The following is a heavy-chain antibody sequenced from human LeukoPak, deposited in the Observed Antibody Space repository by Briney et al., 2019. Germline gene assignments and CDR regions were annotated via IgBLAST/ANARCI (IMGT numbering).Heavy chain of an antibody. D-gene: IGHD4-11*01. V-gene: IGHV3-30*04. Sequence: GGSLRLSCAASGFTFSSYAMHWVRQAPGKGLEWVAVISYDGSNKYYADSVKGRFTISRDNAKNSLYLQMNSLRAEDTAVYYCARAPHYSNYGPYYYGMDVWGQGTTVTVSS. CDR2: ISYDGSNK. CDR3: ARAPHYSNYGPYYYGMDV. J-gene: IGHJ6*02. CDR1: GFTFSSYA.